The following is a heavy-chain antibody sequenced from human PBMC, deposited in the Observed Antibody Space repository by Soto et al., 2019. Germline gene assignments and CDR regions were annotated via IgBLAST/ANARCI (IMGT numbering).Heavy chain of an antibody. V-gene: IGHV4-4*07. CDR3: ASEPHRGYGYGMDV. CDR2: IYTSVST. Sequence: SETLSLTCTVSGGSISSYYWSWIRQPAGKGLEWIGRIYTSVSTNYNPSLKSRVTMSVDTSKNQFSLKLSSVTAADTAVYYCASEPHRGYGYGMDVWGQGTTVTVSS. CDR1: GGSISSYY. D-gene: IGHD6-13*01. J-gene: IGHJ6*02.